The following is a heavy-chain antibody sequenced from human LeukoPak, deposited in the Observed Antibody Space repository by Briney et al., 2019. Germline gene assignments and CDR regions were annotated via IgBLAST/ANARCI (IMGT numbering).Heavy chain of an antibody. CDR3: AKDPTSSSALDY. CDR2: ISSSSSTI. V-gene: IGHV3-48*01. D-gene: IGHD6-6*01. J-gene: IGHJ4*02. Sequence: PGGSLRLSCAASGFTFSTYEMNWVRQAPGKGLEWVSYISSSSSTICYADSVKGRFTISRDNAKNSLYLQMNSLRAEDTAVYYCAKDPTSSSALDYWGQGTLVTVSS. CDR1: GFTFSTYE.